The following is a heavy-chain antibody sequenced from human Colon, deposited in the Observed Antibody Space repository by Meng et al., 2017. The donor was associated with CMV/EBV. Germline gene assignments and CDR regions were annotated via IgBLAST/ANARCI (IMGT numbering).Heavy chain of an antibody. CDR3: ARDPLQAQLLDDFLDY. J-gene: IGHJ4*02. CDR2: IFQSGST. Sequence: SETLSLTCSVSGGSVSSSSYYWGWIRQPPGKGLEWIGSIFQSGSTYYNPSLKSRATISLDTPKNQFSLKLSSVTAADTAVYYCARDPLQAQLLDDFLDYWGQGTLVTVSS. CDR1: GGSVSSSSYY. V-gene: IGHV4-39*07. D-gene: IGHD3-3*01.